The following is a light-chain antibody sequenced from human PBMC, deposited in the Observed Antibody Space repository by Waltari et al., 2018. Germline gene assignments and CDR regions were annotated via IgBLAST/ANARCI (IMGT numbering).Light chain of an antibody. V-gene: IGLV2-23*02. CDR2: DVN. CDR1: SSNVGGYTL. CDR3: CSYAGDSTLI. Sequence: QSALTQPASVSGSPGQSITISCTGTSSNVGGYTLVPCYQPHPGKAPQLIMYDVNKRPSGISRRFSGSKSGNTASLTISGLQADDESDYYCCSYAGDSTLIFGGGTKLTVL. J-gene: IGLJ2*01.